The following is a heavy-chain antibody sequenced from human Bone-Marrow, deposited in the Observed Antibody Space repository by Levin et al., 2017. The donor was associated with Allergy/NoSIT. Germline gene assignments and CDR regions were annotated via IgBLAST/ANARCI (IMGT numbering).Heavy chain of an antibody. J-gene: IGHJ6*03. Sequence: RSQTLSLTCAVYGGSFSGYYWSWIRQPPGKGLEWIGEINHSGSTNYNPSLKSRVTISVDTSKNQFSLKLSSVTAADTAVYYCARASYNGDYNYYYYMDVWGKGTTVTVSS. CDR1: GGSFSGYY. V-gene: IGHV4-34*01. CDR3: ARASYNGDYNYYYYMDV. CDR2: INHSGST. D-gene: IGHD4-17*01.